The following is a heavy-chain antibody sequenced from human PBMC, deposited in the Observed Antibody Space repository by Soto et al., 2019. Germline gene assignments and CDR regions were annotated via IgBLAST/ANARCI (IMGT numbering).Heavy chain of an antibody. J-gene: IGHJ6*02. CDR1: GFTVSSNY. V-gene: IGHV3-53*01. Sequence: VGSLRLSCAASGFTVSSNYMSWVRQAPGKGLEWVSVIYSGGSTYYADSVKGRFTISRDNSKNTLYLQMNSLRAEDTAVYYCARRSSSWYGYGMDVWGQGTTVTVS. D-gene: IGHD6-13*01. CDR3: ARRSSSWYGYGMDV. CDR2: IYSGGST.